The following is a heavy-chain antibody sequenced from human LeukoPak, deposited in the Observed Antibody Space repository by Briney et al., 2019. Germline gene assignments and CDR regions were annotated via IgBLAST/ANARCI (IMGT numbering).Heavy chain of an antibody. D-gene: IGHD3-9*01. CDR1: GFTFNDYA. V-gene: IGHV3-30*02. CDR3: AKDPQYYDILTGYPAFDY. CDR2: IRDDGSDT. Sequence: PGGSLRLSCAASGFTFNDYAMYWVRQSPGRGLEWVALIRDDGSDTYHADSVKGRFTISRDNSKNTLYLQMNSLRAEDTAVYYCAKDPQYYDILTGYPAFDYWGQGTLVTVSS. J-gene: IGHJ4*02.